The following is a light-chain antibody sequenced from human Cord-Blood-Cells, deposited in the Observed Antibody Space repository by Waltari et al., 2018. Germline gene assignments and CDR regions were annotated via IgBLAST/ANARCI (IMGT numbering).Light chain of an antibody. J-gene: IGLJ1*01. V-gene: IGLV2-14*01. CDR3: SSYTSSRV. CDR2: DVS. CDR1: SSDVGGYNY. Sequence: QSALTQPASVSGSPGQSITLSCTGTSSDVGGYNYVSWYQQHPGKAPKLMIYDVSNRPSGVSNRFSGSKSGNTASLTISGLQAEDEADYYCSSYTSSRVFGTGTKVTVL.